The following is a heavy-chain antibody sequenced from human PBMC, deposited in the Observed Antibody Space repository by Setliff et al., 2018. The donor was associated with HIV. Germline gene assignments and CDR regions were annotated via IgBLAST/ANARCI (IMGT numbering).Heavy chain of an antibody. CDR3: ARDRSRHYGAGGRLDV. CDR1: GGSISSGGYY. V-gene: IGHV4-31*03. CDR2: IYYSGST. J-gene: IGHJ6*04. Sequence: SETLSLTCTVSGGSISSGGYYWSWIRQHPGKGLEWIGYIYYSGSTYYNPSLKSRVTISVDTSKNQFPLKLSSVTAANTAVYYCARDRSRHYGAGGRLDVWGKGTTVTVSS. D-gene: IGHD4-17*01.